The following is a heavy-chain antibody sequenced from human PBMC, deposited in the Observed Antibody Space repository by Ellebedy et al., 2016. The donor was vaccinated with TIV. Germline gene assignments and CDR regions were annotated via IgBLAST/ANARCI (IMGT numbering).Heavy chain of an antibody. V-gene: IGHV1-8*01. J-gene: IGHJ5*02. CDR2: MNPNSGNT. D-gene: IGHD3-10*01. CDR3: ARGVLQWFGDSAYNWFDP. CDR1: GYTFTSYD. Sequence: AASVKVSCKASGYTFTSYDINWVRQATGQGLEWMGWMNPNSGNTGYAQKFQGRVTMTRNTSISTAYMELSSLRSEDTAVYYCARGVLQWFGDSAYNWFDPWGQGTLVTVSS.